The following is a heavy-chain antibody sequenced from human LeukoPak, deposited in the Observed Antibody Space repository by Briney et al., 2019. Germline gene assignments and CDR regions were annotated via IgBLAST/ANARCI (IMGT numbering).Heavy chain of an antibody. CDR2: ISSNRGST. V-gene: IGHV3-64*01. Sequence: GGSLRLSCAASGFTFSSYAMHWVRQAPGKGLEYVSAISSNRGSTYYANSVKGRFTISRDNSKNTLYLQMGSLRAEDMAVYYCARVGAGDLGDAFDIWGQGTMVTVSS. CDR1: GFTFSSYA. J-gene: IGHJ3*02. CDR3: ARVGAGDLGDAFDI. D-gene: IGHD3-16*01.